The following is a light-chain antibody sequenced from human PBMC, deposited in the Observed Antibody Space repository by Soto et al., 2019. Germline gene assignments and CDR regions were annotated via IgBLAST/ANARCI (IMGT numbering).Light chain of an antibody. J-gene: IGKJ5*01. CDR3: QQSYNTPIT. Sequence: DIQMTQSPSTLSASVGDRVTITCRASQSISSWLAWYQQKPGKAPNLLINVASTLPSGVPSRFSASGSGTEFTLTISSLQPEDFATYYCQQSYNTPITFGQGTRLEI. V-gene: IGKV1-39*01. CDR1: QSISSW. CDR2: VAS.